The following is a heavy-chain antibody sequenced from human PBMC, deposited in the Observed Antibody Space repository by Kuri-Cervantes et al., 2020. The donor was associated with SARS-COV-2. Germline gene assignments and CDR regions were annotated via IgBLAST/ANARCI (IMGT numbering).Heavy chain of an antibody. CDR2: IKQDGSEK. Sequence: GESLKISCAASGFTFSSYGMSWVRQAPGKGLEWVANIKQDGSEKYYVDSVKGRFTISRDNAKNSLYLQMNSLSAEDTAVYYCARRITMIVVVGYYYGMDVWGQGTTVTVSS. CDR3: ARRITMIVVVGYYYGMDV. CDR1: GFTFSSYG. J-gene: IGHJ6*02. V-gene: IGHV3-7*03. D-gene: IGHD3-22*01.